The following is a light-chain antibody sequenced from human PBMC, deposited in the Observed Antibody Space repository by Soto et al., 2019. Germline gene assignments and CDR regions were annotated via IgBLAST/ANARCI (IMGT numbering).Light chain of an antibody. CDR3: QERSNWPLS. J-gene: IGKJ4*01. CDR1: QGVSSY. V-gene: IGKV3-11*01. Sequence: EIVLTQSPATLSLSPGERATLSCRASQGVSSYLAWYLQKPGQAPRLLIYASSNRATGIPARFSGSGSGTDFALTISSLEPEDFALYYCQERSNWPLSFGGGTKVDIK. CDR2: ASS.